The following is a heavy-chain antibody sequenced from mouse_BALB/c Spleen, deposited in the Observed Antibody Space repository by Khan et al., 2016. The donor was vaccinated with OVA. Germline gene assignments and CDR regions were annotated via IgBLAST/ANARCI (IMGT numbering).Heavy chain of an antibody. Sequence: QVQLQQSGAELVKPGASVKPSCKTSGYTFTNYWIQWVKQRPGQGLGWIGEIFPGTGTTYYNEDFKAKATLTIDTSSRTAYMQLSSLTSEDSAVYFCARGYFGNYEFAYWGQGTLVTVSA. J-gene: IGHJ3*01. V-gene: IGHV1S132*01. CDR2: IFPGTGTT. D-gene: IGHD2-1*01. CDR3: ARGYFGNYEFAY. CDR1: GYTFTNYW.